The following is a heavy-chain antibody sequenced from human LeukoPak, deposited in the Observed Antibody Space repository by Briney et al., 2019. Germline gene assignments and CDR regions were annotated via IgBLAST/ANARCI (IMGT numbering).Heavy chain of an antibody. CDR2: ITDNSGRT. V-gene: IGHV3-23*01. CDR3: ANTRHCSGWSAGGDL. D-gene: IGHD6-19*01. Sequence: GGSLRLSCAASGFTFSSYAMSWVRQAPGKGLEWVSTITDNSGRTYYADSAKGRFTISRDNSKSTLFLQMNSLRAEDTAVYYCANTRHCSGWSAGGDLWGHGTLVTVSS. J-gene: IGHJ5*02. CDR1: GFTFSSYA.